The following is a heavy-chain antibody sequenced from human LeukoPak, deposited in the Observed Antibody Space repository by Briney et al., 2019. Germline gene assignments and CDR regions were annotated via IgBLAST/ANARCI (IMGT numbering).Heavy chain of an antibody. J-gene: IGHJ6*03. D-gene: IGHD6-13*01. CDR2: IRYDGSNK. CDR1: GFTFSSYG. CDR3: AREYAAAGTSHYYYYMDV. V-gene: IGHV3-30*02. Sequence: GGSLRLSCAASGFTFSSYGMHWVRQAPGKGLEWVAFIRYDGSNKYYADSVKGRFTISRDNSKNTLYLQMNSLRAEDTAVYYCAREYAAAGTSHYYYYMDVWGKGTTVTVSS.